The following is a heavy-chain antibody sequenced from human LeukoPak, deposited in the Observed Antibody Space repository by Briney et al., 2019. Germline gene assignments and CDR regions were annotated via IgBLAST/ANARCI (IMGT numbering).Heavy chain of an antibody. CDR2: ISDSSSSI. J-gene: IGHJ5*02. V-gene: IGHV3-21*01. Sequence: GGSLRLSCAASGFTFGAYNMNWVRRAPGKGLEWVSSISDSSSSIFYADSVKGRFTISRDNAKKSLHLQMNSLRVEDTAVYYCAREGVYAGFDPWGQGTLVTVSS. CDR3: AREGVYAGFDP. CDR1: GFTFGAYN. D-gene: IGHD2-8*01.